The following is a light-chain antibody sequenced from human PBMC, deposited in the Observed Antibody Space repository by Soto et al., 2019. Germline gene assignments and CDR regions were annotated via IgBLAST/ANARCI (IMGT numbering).Light chain of an antibody. V-gene: IGKV3-11*01. CDR2: DAS. CDR3: QQRSNWPPYT. Sequence: EIVLTQSPATLSLSPGERATLSCRASQSVSSYLAWYQQKPGQAPRILIYDASNRATGIPARFSGSGSGTDLTLTISSLEPEDFAVYYWQQRSNWPPYTFGQGTKLEI. J-gene: IGKJ2*01. CDR1: QSVSSY.